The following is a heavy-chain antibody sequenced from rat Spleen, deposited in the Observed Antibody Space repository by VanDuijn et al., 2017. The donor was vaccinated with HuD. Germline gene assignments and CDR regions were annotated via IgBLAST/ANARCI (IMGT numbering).Heavy chain of an antibody. V-gene: IGHV5-7*01. CDR1: GFTFDDFY. D-gene: IGHD1-9*01. Sequence: EVQLVESGGGLVQPGRSLKVSCAASGFTFDDFYMAWVRQAPKKGLEWVATISFDGSDTYYRDSVKGRFTFSRDNAKSTLYMQMDSLRSEDTSTYYCTTEGYYGYNSNWFAYWGQGTLVTVSS. CDR3: TTEGYYGYNSNWFAY. CDR2: ISFDGSDT. J-gene: IGHJ3*01.